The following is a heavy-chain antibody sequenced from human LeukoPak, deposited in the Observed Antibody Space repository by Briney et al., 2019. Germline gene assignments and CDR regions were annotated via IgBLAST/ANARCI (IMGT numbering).Heavy chain of an antibody. D-gene: IGHD2/OR15-2a*01. CDR3: ARESADSTNFREGGMYYFDH. J-gene: IGHJ4*02. V-gene: IGHV1-2*02. CDR2: INTQNGDT. Sequence: ASVKVSCKASGYSFSDYYIYWVRQAPGQGLEWMGWINTQNGDTDSAQRFQGRLTMTRDTSITTAYMELSSLTSDDTAVYYCARESADSTNFREGGMYYFDHWGQGALVTVSS. CDR1: GYSFSDYY.